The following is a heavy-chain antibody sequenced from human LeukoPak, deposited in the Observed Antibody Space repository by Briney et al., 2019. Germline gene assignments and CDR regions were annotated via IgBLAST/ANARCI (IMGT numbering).Heavy chain of an antibody. D-gene: IGHD4-17*01. V-gene: IGHV3-30*03. CDR1: GFTFSSYG. CDR2: ISYDGSNK. Sequence: GGSLRLSCAASGFTFSSYGMHWVRQAPGKGLEWVAVISYDGSNKYYADSVKGRFTISRDNSKNTPYLQMNSLRAEDTAVYYCARENIRYGDYVPLDYWGQGTLVTVSS. J-gene: IGHJ4*02. CDR3: ARENIRYGDYVPLDY.